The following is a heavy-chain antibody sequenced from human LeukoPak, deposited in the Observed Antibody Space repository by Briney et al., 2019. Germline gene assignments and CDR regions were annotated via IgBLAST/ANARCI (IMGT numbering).Heavy chain of an antibody. J-gene: IGHJ5*02. CDR2: INPNSGGT. CDR1: GYTFTGYY. D-gene: IGHD3-10*01. CDR3: ARDPMVRGVAKYNWFDP. V-gene: IGHV1-2*02. Sequence: AASVKVSCKASGYTFTGYYMHWVRQAPGQGLEWMGWINPNSGGTNYAQKFQGRVTMTRDTSISTAYMELSRLRSDDTAVYYCARDPMVRGVAKYNWFDPWGQGTLVTVSS.